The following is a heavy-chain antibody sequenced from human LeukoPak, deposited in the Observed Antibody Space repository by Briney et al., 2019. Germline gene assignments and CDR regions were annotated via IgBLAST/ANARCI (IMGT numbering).Heavy chain of an antibody. J-gene: IGHJ5*02. CDR1: GFTFSSYA. D-gene: IGHD3-22*01. V-gene: IGHV3-23*01. CDR2: ISGSGGST. Sequence: TGGSLRLSCAASGFTFSSYAMSWVRQAPGKGLEWVSAISGSGGSTYYADSVKGRFTISRDNSKNTLYLQMNSLRAEDTAVYYCANADGWLSVDWFDPWGQGTLVTVSS. CDR3: ANADGWLSVDWFDP.